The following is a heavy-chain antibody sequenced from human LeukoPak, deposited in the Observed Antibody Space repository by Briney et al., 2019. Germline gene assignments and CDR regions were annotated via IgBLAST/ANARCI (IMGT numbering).Heavy chain of an antibody. D-gene: IGHD1-1*01. CDR3: ARDQWERSFFEY. J-gene: IGHJ4*02. CDR2: ISAHNGNT. CDR1: GYTFTSYG. V-gene: IGHV1-18*03. Sequence: ASVKVSCKASGYTFTSYGISWVRQAPGQGLEWVGWISAHNGNTHYAQKLRDRLTMTTDTSTSTAYMELRSLRSDDMAVYYCARDQWERSFFEYWGQGTLVTVSS.